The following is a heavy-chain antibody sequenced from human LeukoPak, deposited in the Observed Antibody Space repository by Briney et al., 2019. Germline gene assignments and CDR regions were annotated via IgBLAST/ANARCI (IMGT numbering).Heavy chain of an antibody. CDR1: GGTFSSYA. Sequence: SVKVSCKASGGTFSSYAISWVRQAPGQGLEWMGGIIPIFDTANYAQKFQGRVTITTDESTSTAYMELSSLRSEDTAVYYCARGTYYYDSSGYYPALDYWGQGTLVTVSS. CDR2: IIPIFDTA. J-gene: IGHJ4*02. CDR3: ARGTYYYDSSGYYPALDY. D-gene: IGHD3-22*01. V-gene: IGHV1-69*05.